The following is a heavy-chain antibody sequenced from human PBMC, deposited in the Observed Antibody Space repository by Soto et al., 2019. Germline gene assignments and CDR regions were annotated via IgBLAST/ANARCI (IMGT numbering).Heavy chain of an antibody. CDR3: ARDHLRALDWFDP. Sequence: GGSLRLSCAASGFTFSSYSMNWVRQAPWKGLEWVSSISSSSSYIYYADSVKGRFTISRDNAKNSLYLQMNSLRAEDTAVYYCARDHLRALDWFDPWGQGTLVTVSS. CDR1: GFTFSSYS. CDR2: ISSSSSYI. V-gene: IGHV3-21*01. J-gene: IGHJ5*02.